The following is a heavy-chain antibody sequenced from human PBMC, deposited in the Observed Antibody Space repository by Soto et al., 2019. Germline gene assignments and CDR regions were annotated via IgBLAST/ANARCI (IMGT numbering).Heavy chain of an antibody. CDR2: IYYSGST. D-gene: IGHD2-2*01. Sequence: SETLSLTCTVSGGSISSSSYYWGWIRQPPGKGLEWIGSIYYSGSTYYNPSLKSRVTISVNTSKNQFSLKLSSVTAADTAVYYCARLLGVPAAKGISTGFDYWGQGTLVTVSS. CDR1: GGSISSSSYY. CDR3: ARLLGVPAAKGISTGFDY. J-gene: IGHJ4*02. V-gene: IGHV4-39*01.